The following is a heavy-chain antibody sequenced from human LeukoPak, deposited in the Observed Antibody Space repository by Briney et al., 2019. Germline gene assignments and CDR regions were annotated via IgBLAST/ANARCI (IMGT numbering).Heavy chain of an antibody. CDR2: ISSSSSVI. CDR3: ASPQYTYGDPPRY. J-gene: IGHJ4*02. V-gene: IGHV3-48*01. D-gene: IGHD3-16*01. CDR1: EFTFNSYS. Sequence: PGGSLRLSCAASEFTFNSYSMSWVRQAPGKGLEWVSYISSSSSVISYGDSVRGRFTISRDNAKKSVYLQMNSLRAEDTAVYYCASPQYTYGDPPRYWGQGTLVTVSS.